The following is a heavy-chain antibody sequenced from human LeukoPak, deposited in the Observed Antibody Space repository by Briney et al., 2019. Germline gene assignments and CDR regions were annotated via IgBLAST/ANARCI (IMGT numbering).Heavy chain of an antibody. CDR3: TIGICVNGDFHYDDAFDL. V-gene: IGHV3-15*01. J-gene: IGHJ3*01. CDR1: GLTFTNAW. Sequence: PGGSLRLSCAASGLTFTNAWMTWVRQAPGKGLEWVGRVKSKAHSETTDYAAPVKGRFTISRDDSSNTVYLQMNSLKTDDTAVYFCTIGICVNGDFHYDDAFDLWGQGTMVTVSS. CDR2: VKSKAHSETT. D-gene: IGHD2-21*01.